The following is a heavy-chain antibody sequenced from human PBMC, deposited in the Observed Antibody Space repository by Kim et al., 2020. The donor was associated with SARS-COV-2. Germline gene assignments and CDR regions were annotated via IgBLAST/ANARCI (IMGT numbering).Heavy chain of an antibody. D-gene: IGHD4-17*01. CDR3: ARVLGDYGDLDY. CDR1: GGSISSGGYY. CDR2: IYYSGST. J-gene: IGHJ4*02. V-gene: IGHV4-31*03. Sequence: SETLSLTCTVSGGSISSGGYYWSWIRQHPGKGLEWIGYIYYSGSTYYNPSLKSRVTISVDTSKNQFSLKLSSVTAADTAVYYCARVLGDYGDLDYWGQGTLVTVSS.